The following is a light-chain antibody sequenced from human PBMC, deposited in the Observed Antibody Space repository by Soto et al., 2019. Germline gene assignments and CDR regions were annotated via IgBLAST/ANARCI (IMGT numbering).Light chain of an antibody. CDR2: EVS. V-gene: IGLV2-14*02. CDR1: SSGIGTFNL. CDR3: SSYTSSSTLRV. Sequence: QSVLTQPASVSGSPGQSIAISCTGNSSGIGTFNLVSWYQQHPGKAPKLIIFEVSDRPSGVSYRFSGSKSGNVASLTISWLQPEDEADYYCSSYTSSSTLRVFGAGTKVTVL. J-gene: IGLJ1*01.